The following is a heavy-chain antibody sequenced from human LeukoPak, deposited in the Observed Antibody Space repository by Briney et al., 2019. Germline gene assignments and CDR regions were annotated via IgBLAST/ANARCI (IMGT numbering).Heavy chain of an antibody. Sequence: GGSLRLSCAASGFIFSNYGMHWVRQAPGKRLEWVAVIWNDGSETFHADSVKGRFRIARDNSKSTLYLQMNSLRAEDTAVYYCTRETSNAFDIWGQGTMVTVSS. CDR1: GFIFSNYG. J-gene: IGHJ3*02. CDR3: TRETSNAFDI. CDR2: IWNDGSET. V-gene: IGHV3-33*01.